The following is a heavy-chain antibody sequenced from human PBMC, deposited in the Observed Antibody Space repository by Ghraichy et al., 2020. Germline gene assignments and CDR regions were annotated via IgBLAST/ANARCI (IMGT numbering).Heavy chain of an antibody. CDR3: AHSEVGIAAAGTMGMFGY. Sequence: SGPTLVKPTQTLTLTCTFSGFSLSTSGVGVGWIRQPPGKALEWLALIYWDDDKRYSPSLKSRLTITKDTSKNQVVLTMTNMDPVDTATYYCAHSEVGIAAAGTMGMFGYWGQGTLVTVSS. V-gene: IGHV2-5*02. D-gene: IGHD6-13*01. J-gene: IGHJ4*02. CDR1: GFSLSTSGVG. CDR2: IYWDDDK.